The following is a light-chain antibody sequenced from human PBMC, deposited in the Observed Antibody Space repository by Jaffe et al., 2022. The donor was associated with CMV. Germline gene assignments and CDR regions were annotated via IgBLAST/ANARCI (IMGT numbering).Light chain of an antibody. CDR1: ELHKKY. CDR2: QDS. J-gene: IGLJ1*01. Sequence: SYEVTQPPSVSVSPGQTARIPCSGNELHKKYISWYQQKPGQSPMLVIYQDSKRPSGIPERFAGFNSGNTATLTISGAQAIDEADYYCQAWDASTACVFGTGTKVTVL. CDR3: QAWDASTACV. V-gene: IGLV3-1*01.